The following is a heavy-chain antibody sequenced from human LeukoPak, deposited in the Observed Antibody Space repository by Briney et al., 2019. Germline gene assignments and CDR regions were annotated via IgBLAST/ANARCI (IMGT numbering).Heavy chain of an antibody. V-gene: IGHV5-51*01. J-gene: IGHJ4*02. CDR3: ARRGYCGGSSCPHFDY. Sequence: GESLKISCKGSGYSFTNYWIGWVRQMPGKGLEWMGIIYPGDSDTRYSPSFQGQVTISADKSISTAYLQWSSLRASDTAIYYCARRGYCGGSSCPHFDYWGQGTLVTVSS. CDR1: GYSFTNYW. D-gene: IGHD2-15*01. CDR2: IYPGDSDT.